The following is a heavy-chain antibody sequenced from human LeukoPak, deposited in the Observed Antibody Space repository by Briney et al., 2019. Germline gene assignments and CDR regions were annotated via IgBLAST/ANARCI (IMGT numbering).Heavy chain of an antibody. CDR1: GFTFSSYA. Sequence: GRSLRLSCAASGFTFSSYAMHWVRQAPGKGLEWVAVISYDGSNKYYADSVKGRSTISRDNSKNTLYLQMNSLRAEDTAVYYCARDPLGTRPGFDYWGQGTLVTVSS. J-gene: IGHJ4*02. CDR3: ARDPLGTRPGFDY. CDR2: ISYDGSNK. D-gene: IGHD1-1*01. V-gene: IGHV3-30*04.